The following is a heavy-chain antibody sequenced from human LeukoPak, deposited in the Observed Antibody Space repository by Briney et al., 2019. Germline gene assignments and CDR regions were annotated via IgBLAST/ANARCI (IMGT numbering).Heavy chain of an antibody. V-gene: IGHV1-2*02. CDR1: GYTFTGYY. CDR3: ARDNSVGDIAWWFDP. Sequence: ASVTVSFKASGYTFTGYYMHWVRQAPGQGLEWMGWINPNSGGTNYAQKLQGRVTMTTDTSTSTAYMELRSLRSEDTAVYYCARDNSVGDIAWWFDPWGQGTLGTVSA. CDR2: INPNSGGT. D-gene: IGHD3-16*02. J-gene: IGHJ5*02.